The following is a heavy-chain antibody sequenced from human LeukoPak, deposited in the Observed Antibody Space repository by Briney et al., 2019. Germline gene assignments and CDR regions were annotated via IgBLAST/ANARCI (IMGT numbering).Heavy chain of an antibody. V-gene: IGHV4-59*01. J-gene: IGHJ6*03. CDR1: GGSISSYY. CDR2: IYYSGST. Sequence: SETVSLPCTVSGGSISSYYWSWIRQPPGKGLEWIGYIYYSGSTNYNPSLKSRVTISVDTSKNQFSLKLSSVTAADTAVYYCARIYGSGSYYRGFYYYYMDVWGKGTTVTVSS. CDR3: ARIYGSGSYYRGFYYYYMDV. D-gene: IGHD3-10*01.